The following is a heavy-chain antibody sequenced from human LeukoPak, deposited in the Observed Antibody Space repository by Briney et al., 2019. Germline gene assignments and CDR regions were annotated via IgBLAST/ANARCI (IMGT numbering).Heavy chain of an antibody. Sequence: PSETLSLTCTVSGGSISSYYWSWIRQPPGKGLEWIGYIYYSGSTNYNPSLKSRVTISVDTSKNQFSLKLSSVTAADTAVYYCARPGIAAAGTAHYFDSWGQGALATVSS. CDR3: ARPGIAAAGTAHYFDS. J-gene: IGHJ4*02. V-gene: IGHV4-59*01. D-gene: IGHD6-13*01. CDR1: GGSISSYY. CDR2: IYYSGST.